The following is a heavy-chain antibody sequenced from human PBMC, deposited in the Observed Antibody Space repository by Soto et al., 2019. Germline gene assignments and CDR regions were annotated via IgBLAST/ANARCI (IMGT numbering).Heavy chain of an antibody. J-gene: IGHJ3*02. CDR2: IYHSGTT. Sequence: SETLSLTCGVSSFSISSGYYWGWVRQPPGKGLEWIGSIYHSGTTNYSPSLQSRVTISIDTSKNQFSLTLRSVTAADAAVYYCARDLFEAARRGEYAFHICGQGTMVTVAS. V-gene: IGHV4-38-2*02. CDR1: SFSISSGYY. D-gene: IGHD3-16*01. CDR3: ARDLFEAARRGEYAFHI.